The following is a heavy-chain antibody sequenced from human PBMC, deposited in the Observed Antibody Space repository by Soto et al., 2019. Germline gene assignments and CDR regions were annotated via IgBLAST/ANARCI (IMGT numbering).Heavy chain of an antibody. V-gene: IGHV3-20*01. Sequence: GGSLRLSCAASGFTFDDYGMSWVRQAPGKGLEWVSGINWNGGSTGYADSVKGRFTISRDNAKNSLYLQMNSLRAEDTALYHCARAGAPGSYSGYDPVNFDYWGQGTLVTVSS. CDR1: GFTFDDYG. CDR2: INWNGGST. J-gene: IGHJ4*02. D-gene: IGHD5-12*01. CDR3: ARAGAPGSYSGYDPVNFDY.